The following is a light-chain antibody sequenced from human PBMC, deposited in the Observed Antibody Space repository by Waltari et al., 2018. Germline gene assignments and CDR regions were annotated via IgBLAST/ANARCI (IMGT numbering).Light chain of an antibody. J-gene: IGKJ4*01. CDR1: QTLLHNNGNKY. CDR3: MQALESPLT. CDR2: LGS. V-gene: IGKV2-28*01. Sequence: DIVMTQSQLSLPVTPGEPASISCRSSQTLLHNNGNKYLDWYVQKPGQSPQLLIYLGSNRASGVPDRFSGSGSGTDFTLEISSVEADDVGIYYCMQALESPLTFGGGTQLEIK.